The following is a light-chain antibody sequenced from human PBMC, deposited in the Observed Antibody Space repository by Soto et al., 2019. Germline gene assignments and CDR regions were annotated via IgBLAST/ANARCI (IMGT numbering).Light chain of an antibody. CDR2: EVS. Sequence: QSALTQPASVSGSPGQSITISCTGTSSDIGGYKHVSWYQQHPGKAPKLMIYEVSNRPSGVSNRFSGSKSGNTASLIISGLQAEDEADYYCSSYTTSSTQVFGTGTKLTVL. CDR1: SSDIGGYKH. V-gene: IGLV2-14*01. CDR3: SSYTTSSTQV. J-gene: IGLJ1*01.